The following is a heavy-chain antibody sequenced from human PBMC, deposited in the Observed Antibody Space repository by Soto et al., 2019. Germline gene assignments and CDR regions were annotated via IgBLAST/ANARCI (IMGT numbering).Heavy chain of an antibody. CDR1: GYTFTSYG. CDR2: ISAHNGNT. J-gene: IGHJ4*02. V-gene: IGHV1-18*01. Sequence: QVHLVQSGAEVKKPGASVKVSCKASGYTFTSYGITWVRQAPGQGLEWMGWISAHNGNTDYAQKLQGRAIVTRDTSTSTAYMELRSLISDDTAVYYCARGRDGDYWGQGALVTVSS. D-gene: IGHD6-6*01. CDR3: ARGRDGDY.